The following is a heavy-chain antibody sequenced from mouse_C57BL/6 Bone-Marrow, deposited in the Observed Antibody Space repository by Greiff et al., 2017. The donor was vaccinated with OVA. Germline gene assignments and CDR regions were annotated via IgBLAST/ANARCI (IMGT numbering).Heavy chain of an antibody. Sequence: VQLQQSGAELVRPGTSVKMSCKASGYTFTNYWIGWVQQRPGHGLEWIGDIYPGGGYTNYNEKFKGKATLTADKSSSTAYMQISSLTSEDSAIYYCARFITTVWYFDVWGTGTTVTVSS. D-gene: IGHD1-1*01. J-gene: IGHJ1*03. CDR3: ARFITTVWYFDV. CDR1: GYTFTNYW. V-gene: IGHV1-63*01. CDR2: IYPGGGYT.